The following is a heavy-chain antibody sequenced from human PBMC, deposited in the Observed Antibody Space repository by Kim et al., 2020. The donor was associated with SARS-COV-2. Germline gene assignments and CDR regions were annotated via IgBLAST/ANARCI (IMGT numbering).Heavy chain of an antibody. CDR3: AREGWVHFRAFDC. J-gene: IGHJ4*02. CDR1: GGSVSSASYY. D-gene: IGHD1-1*01. V-gene: IGHV4-61*01. CDR2: VYHSGTT. Sequence: SETLSLTCTVSGGSVSSASYYWSWIRQPPGMGLELIGYVYHSGTTNYNPSLKSRVTISLDTSKNQFSLNLNSVTAADTAVYFWAREGWVHFRAFDCWGQG.